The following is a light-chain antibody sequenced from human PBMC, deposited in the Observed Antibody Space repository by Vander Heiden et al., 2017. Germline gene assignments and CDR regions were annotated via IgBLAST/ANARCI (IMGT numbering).Light chain of an antibody. CDR1: TRYVHPYQF. CDR2: EVN. V-gene: IGLV2-8*01. CDR3: SSCAGRKNVV. Sequence: QSALTLPPSASAPPGQSLTISCPGPTRYVHPYQFVSWYHQLSDQAPRLIIYEVNQRPSGVPDRCSSSKSGNTASLTVSELQDEDEADYYCSSCAGRKNVVFGGGTKLTVL. J-gene: IGLJ2*01.